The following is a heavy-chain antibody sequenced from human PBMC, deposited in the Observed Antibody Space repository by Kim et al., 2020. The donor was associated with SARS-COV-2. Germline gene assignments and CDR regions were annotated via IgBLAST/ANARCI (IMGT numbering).Heavy chain of an antibody. D-gene: IGHD5-12*01. V-gene: IGHV1-8*01. CDR2: MNPNSGNT. Sequence: ASVKFSCKASGYTFTSYDINWVRQATGQGLEWMGWMNPNSGNTGYAQKFQGRVTMTRNTSISTAYMELSSLRSEDTAVYYCARDQPYSGYTFDLWGRGTLVTVSS. J-gene: IGHJ2*01. CDR3: ARDQPYSGYTFDL. CDR1: GYTFTSYD.